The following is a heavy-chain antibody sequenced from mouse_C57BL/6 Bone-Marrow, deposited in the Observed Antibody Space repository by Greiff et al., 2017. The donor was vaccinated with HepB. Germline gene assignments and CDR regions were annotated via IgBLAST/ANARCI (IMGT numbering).Heavy chain of an antibody. CDR1: GYTFTSYD. D-gene: IGHD1-1*01. CDR3: ARSSIYYYGSSYAWFAY. CDR2: IYPRDGST. J-gene: IGHJ3*01. Sequence: VQRVESGPELVKPGASVKLSCKASGYTFTSYDIHWVKQRPGQGLEWIGWIYPRDGSTKYNEKFKGKATLTVDTSSSTAYMELHSLTSEDSAVYFCARSSIYYYGSSYAWFAYWGQGTLVTVSA. V-gene: IGHV1-85*01.